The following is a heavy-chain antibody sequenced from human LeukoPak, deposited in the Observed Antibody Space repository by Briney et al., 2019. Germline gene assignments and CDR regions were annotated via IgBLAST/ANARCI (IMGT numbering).Heavy chain of an antibody. Sequence: ASVKVSCKVSGYTLTDLSMHWVRQAPGKGLEWMGGFDPEHGETIYAQKFQGRVTMTEDTSTDTAYMELSSLRSEDTAVYYCATIRTYYYDSSPYYWGQGTLVTVSS. J-gene: IGHJ4*02. CDR3: ATIRTYYYDSSPYY. D-gene: IGHD3-22*01. V-gene: IGHV1-24*01. CDR1: GYTLTDLS. CDR2: FDPEHGET.